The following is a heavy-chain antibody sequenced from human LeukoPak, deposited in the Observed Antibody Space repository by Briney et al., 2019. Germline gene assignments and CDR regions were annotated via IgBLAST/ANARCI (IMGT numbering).Heavy chain of an antibody. Sequence: ASVKVSCKASGYTFTSYGISWVRQAPGQGLEWMGWISAYNGNTNYTQKLQGRVTMTTDTSTSTAYMELRSLRSDDTAVYYCARRYCSSTSCYGDYWGQGTLVTVSS. D-gene: IGHD2-2*01. CDR1: GYTFTSYG. CDR2: ISAYNGNT. J-gene: IGHJ4*02. V-gene: IGHV1-18*01. CDR3: ARRYCSSTSCYGDY.